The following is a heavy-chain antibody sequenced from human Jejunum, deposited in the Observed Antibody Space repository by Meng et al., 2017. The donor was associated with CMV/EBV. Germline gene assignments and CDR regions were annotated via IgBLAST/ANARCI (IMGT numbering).Heavy chain of an antibody. CDR1: GGSVSSGGYY. D-gene: IGHD6-19*01. J-gene: IGHJ4*02. Sequence: QGQLREPGPGLVKPSQTRSPPCTVSGGSVSSGGYYWTWIRQHPGKGLEWFGHIYYSGSTFYNPSLKRRVIISIGTSKNQFSLNLRSVTAADTAVYYCARVSSGWDYFDYWGQGTLVTVSS. V-gene: IGHV4-31*03. CDR2: IYYSGST. CDR3: ARVSSGWDYFDY.